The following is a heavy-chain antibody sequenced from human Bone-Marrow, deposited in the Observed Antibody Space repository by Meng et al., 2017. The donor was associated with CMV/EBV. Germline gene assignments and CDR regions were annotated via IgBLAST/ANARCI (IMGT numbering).Heavy chain of an antibody. CDR1: RGSFSGYY. D-gene: IGHD4-11*01. J-gene: IGHJ4*02. CDR3: AREHPYSNYDPFDY. V-gene: IGHV4-34*01. CDR2: INHSGST. Sequence: SETLSLTCAVYRGSFSGYYWSWIRQPPGKGLEWIGEINHSGSTNYNPSLKSRVTISVDTSKNQFSLKLSSVTAADTAVYYWAREHPYSNYDPFDYWGQGTLVTGSS.